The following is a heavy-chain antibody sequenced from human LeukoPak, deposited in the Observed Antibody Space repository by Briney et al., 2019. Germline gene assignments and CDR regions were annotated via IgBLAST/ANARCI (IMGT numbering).Heavy chain of an antibody. CDR2: IYYSGST. V-gene: IGHV4-31*03. Sequence: PSQTLSLTCTVSGGSISSGGYCWSWLRQKPGKGLEWIGYIYYSGSTYYNPSLKSRVTISVDTSKNQFSLKLSSVTAADTAVYYCARAVAGTRYFDYWGQGTLVTVSS. D-gene: IGHD6-19*01. J-gene: IGHJ4*02. CDR3: ARAVAGTRYFDY. CDR1: GGSISSGGYC.